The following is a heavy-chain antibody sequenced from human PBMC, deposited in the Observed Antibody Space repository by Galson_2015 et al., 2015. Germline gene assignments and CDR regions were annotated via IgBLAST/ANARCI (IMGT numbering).Heavy chain of an antibody. Sequence: QSGAEVKKPGESLKISCKGSGYSFTSYWIGWVRQMPGKGLEWMGIIYPGDSDTRYSPSFQGQVTISADKSISTAYLQWSSLKASDTAMYYCARRWDTTDYGDYGWFDPWGQGTLVTVSS. CDR1: GYSFTSYW. CDR2: IYPGDSDT. J-gene: IGHJ5*02. CDR3: ARRWDTTDYGDYGWFDP. V-gene: IGHV5-51*01. D-gene: IGHD4-17*01.